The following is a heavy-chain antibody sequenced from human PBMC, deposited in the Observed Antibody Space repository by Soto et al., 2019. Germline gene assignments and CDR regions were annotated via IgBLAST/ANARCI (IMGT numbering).Heavy chain of an antibody. CDR1: GFTFSSYD. CDR2: ISYDGSNN. CDR3: AKGSWFDP. J-gene: IGHJ5*02. Sequence: QVQLVESGGGVVQPGRSLRLSCAASGFTFSSYDMHWVHQAPGEGLEWVSFISYDGSNNYYADSVKGRFTISRDNTENTLYLQMNSLRAEDTAVYYCAKGSWFDPWGQGTLVTVSS. V-gene: IGHV3-30*18.